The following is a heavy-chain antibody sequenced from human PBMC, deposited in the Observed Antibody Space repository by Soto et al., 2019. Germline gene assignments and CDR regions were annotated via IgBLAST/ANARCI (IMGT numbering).Heavy chain of an antibody. CDR2: IYSGGST. Sequence: EVQLVESGGGLVQPGGSLRLSCAASGFTVSSNYMSWVRQAPGKGLEWVSVIYSGGSTYYADSVKGRFTISRDNSKNTLYLQMNSLRAEDTAVYYCARGWDFYDFWSGYSLDYWGQGTLVTVSS. V-gene: IGHV3-66*01. CDR3: ARGWDFYDFWSGYSLDY. D-gene: IGHD3-3*01. CDR1: GFTVSSNY. J-gene: IGHJ4*02.